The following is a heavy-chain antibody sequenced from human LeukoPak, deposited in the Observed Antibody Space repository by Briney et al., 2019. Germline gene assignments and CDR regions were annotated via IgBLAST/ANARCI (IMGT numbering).Heavy chain of an antibody. CDR2: IRSNGVIT. V-gene: IGHV3-23*01. J-gene: IGHJ4*02. D-gene: IGHD5-24*01. CDR1: GFIFSHHG. CDR3: VKDDAWVQYQD. Sequence: PGGSLRLSCAASGFIFSHHGMNWVRQAPGKGLEWVSGIRSNGVITYYADSVKGRFTISGDNSKNTVDLQMNSLRGEDTAIYYCVKDDAWVQYQDWGQGTLVTVSS.